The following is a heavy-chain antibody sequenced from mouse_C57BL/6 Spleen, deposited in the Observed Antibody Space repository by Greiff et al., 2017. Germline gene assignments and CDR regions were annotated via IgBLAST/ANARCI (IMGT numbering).Heavy chain of an antibody. CDR2: IYPGDGDT. CDR3: ARRPDYFDY. CDR1: GYAFSSSW. J-gene: IGHJ2*01. V-gene: IGHV1-82*01. Sequence: QVKLQQSGPELVKPGASVKISCKASGYAFSSSWMNWVKQRPGKGLEWIGRIYPGDGDTNYNGKLKGKATLTADKSSSTAYMQLSSLTSEDSAVYFCARRPDYFDYWGQGTTLTVSS.